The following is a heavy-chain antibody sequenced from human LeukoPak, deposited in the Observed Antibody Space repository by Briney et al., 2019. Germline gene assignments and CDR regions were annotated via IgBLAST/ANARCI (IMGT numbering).Heavy chain of an antibody. D-gene: IGHD6-19*01. CDR2: IWYDGSNK. J-gene: IGHJ4*02. CDR3: AKESFYSGWYLFDS. CDR1: GFTFSSYG. V-gene: IGHV3-33*06. Sequence: PGGSLRLSCAASGFTFSSYGMHWVRQAPGKGLEWVAVIWYDGSNKYFADSVKGRFTISRDNSKNTLYLQMNSLRAEDTAVYYCAKESFYSGWYLFDSWGKGTLVTVSS.